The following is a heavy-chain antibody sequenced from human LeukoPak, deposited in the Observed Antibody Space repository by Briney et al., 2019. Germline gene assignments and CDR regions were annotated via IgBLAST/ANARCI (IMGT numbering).Heavy chain of an antibody. V-gene: IGHV4-61*02. J-gene: IGHJ5*02. D-gene: IGHD2-2*02. CDR1: GGSISSGSYY. Sequence: PSQTLSLTCPVSGGSISSGSYYWSWIRQPAGKGLEWIGRIYTSGSTNYNPSLKSRVTISVDTSKNQFSLKLSSVTAADTAVYYCARDSVVPAAIPTKRWFDPWGQGTLVTVSS. CDR3: ARDSVVPAAIPTKRWFDP. CDR2: IYTSGST.